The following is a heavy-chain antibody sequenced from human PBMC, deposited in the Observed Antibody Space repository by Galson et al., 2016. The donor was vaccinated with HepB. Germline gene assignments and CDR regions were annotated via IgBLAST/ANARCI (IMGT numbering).Heavy chain of an antibody. CDR3: ARDTGATLGGVWYFAL. Sequence: SLRLSCAASGFTFSSYAMHWVRQAPGKGLEWVTVISYDGNNNYYADSVKGRFTISRDNSKNTLYLQMNSLRSEDTAVYYCARDTGATLGGVWYFALWGRGTLVTVSS. CDR2: ISYDGNNN. CDR1: GFTFSSYA. J-gene: IGHJ2*01. V-gene: IGHV3-30*04. D-gene: IGHD1-26*01.